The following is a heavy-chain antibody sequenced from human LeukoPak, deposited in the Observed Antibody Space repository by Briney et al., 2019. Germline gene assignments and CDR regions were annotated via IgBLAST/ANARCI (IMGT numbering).Heavy chain of an antibody. V-gene: IGHV3-7*01. CDR2: TKPDGSAE. D-gene: IGHD2-15*01. CDR1: GFSFRNYW. CDR3: ARDGGLHTNFDS. J-gene: IGHJ4*02. Sequence: GGSLRLSCAASGFSFRNYWMGWVRQAPGKGLEWVANTKPDGSAEYYADSVRGRFSTSRDNANNLLYLQMNSLRAEDTAVYYCARDGGLHTNFDSWGQGTLVTVYS.